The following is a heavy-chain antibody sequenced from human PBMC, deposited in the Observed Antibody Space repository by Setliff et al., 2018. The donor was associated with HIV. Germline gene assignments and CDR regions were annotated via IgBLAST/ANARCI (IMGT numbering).Heavy chain of an antibody. CDR3: ATDNGPSYSMDI. D-gene: IGHD2-21*01. CDR1: GFTFNNAW. CDR2: IKKSSDGGKT. J-gene: IGHJ6*02. V-gene: IGHV3-15*01. Sequence: GSLRLSCVASGFTFNNAWMNWVRQAPGKGLEWLGRIKKSSDGGKTDDASPVKGRFTISRDDSKNTLYLQMNSLKIEATAVYFCATDNGPSYSMDIWGQGTTVTVS.